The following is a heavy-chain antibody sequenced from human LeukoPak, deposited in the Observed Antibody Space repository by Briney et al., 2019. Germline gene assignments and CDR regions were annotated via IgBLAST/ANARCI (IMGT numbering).Heavy chain of an antibody. V-gene: IGHV1-8*01. CDR1: GYTFTSYD. J-gene: IGHJ3*02. D-gene: IGHD6-19*01. CDR3: AKRGEYSSGFFRSVGAFDM. CDR2: MNPKSGNT. Sequence: ASVKVSCKASGYTFTSYDINWVRQASGQGLEWMGWMNPKSGNTGYAQKFQGRVTMTRDVSISTVYMELSSLRAEDTAVYYCAKRGEYSSGFFRSVGAFDMWGQGTMVTVSS.